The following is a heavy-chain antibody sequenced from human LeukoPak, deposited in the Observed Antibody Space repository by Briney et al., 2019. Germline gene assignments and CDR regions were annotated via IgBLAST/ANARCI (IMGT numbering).Heavy chain of an antibody. J-gene: IGHJ6*03. V-gene: IGHV3-21*04. Sequence: PGGSLRLSCAASGFTFSSYSMNWVRQAPGKGLEWVSSISSSSSYIYYADSVKGRFTISRDNAKNSLYLQMNSLRAEDTAVYYCAKGVLGATLTINYMDVWGKGTTVTVSS. CDR2: ISSSSSYI. CDR3: AKGVLGATLTINYMDV. CDR1: GFTFSSYS. D-gene: IGHD4-17*01.